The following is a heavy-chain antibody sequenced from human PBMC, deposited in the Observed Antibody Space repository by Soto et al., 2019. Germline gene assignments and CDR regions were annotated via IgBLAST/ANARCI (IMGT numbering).Heavy chain of an antibody. D-gene: IGHD1-26*01. CDR3: AKGGPMDY. V-gene: IGHV3-7*03. J-gene: IGHJ4*02. CDR1: GFTFSRYW. CDR2: IKEDGSEK. Sequence: SASLRLSCAASGFTFSRYWMSWVRQAPGKGLEWVANIKEDGSEKNDVDSVKGRFTISRDNAKNSLYLQMNSLRVEETAAYYSAKGGPMDYCRPGTLLTVYS.